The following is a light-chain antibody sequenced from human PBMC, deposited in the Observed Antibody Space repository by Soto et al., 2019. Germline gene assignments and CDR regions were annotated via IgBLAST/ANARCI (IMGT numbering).Light chain of an antibody. CDR1: QGIRNH. CDR2: AAS. CDR3: LLQNSCPFT. Sequence: DIQMTQSPSSLSASVGDRVTITCRASQGIRNHLGWYQQKPRKAPKRLIYAASSLQSGVPSRFSCIRSGTEFTLAISILRTEAFATYYCLLQNSCPFTFGQGTRLEIK. J-gene: IGKJ5*01. V-gene: IGKV1-17*01.